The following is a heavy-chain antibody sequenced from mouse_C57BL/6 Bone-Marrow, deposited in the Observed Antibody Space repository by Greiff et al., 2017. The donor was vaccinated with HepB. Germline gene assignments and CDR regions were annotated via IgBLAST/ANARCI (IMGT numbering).Heavy chain of an antibody. D-gene: IGHD1-1*01. CDR1: GYSITSGYY. J-gene: IGHJ2*01. CDR2: ISYDGSN. Sequence: EVKLEESGPGLVKPSQSLSLTCSVTGYSITSGYYWNWIRQFPGNKLEWMGYISYDGSNNYNPSLKNRISITRDTSKNQFFLKLNSVTTEDTATYYCARGGYYYGSRSFDYWGQGTTLTVSS. V-gene: IGHV3-6*01. CDR3: ARGGYYYGSRSFDY.